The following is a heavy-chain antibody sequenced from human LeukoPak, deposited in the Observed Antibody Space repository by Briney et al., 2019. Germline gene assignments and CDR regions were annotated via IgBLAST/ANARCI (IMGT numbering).Heavy chain of an antibody. CDR3: ARDRVGTHFDY. Sequence: SQTLSLTCTVSGGSISSGGYYWSWIRQHPGKVLEWIGYIYYSGSTYYNPSLKSRVTISVDTSKNQFSLKLSSVTAADTAVYYCARDRVGTHFDYWGQGTLVTVSS. CDR1: GGSISSGGYY. D-gene: IGHD6-13*01. J-gene: IGHJ4*02. V-gene: IGHV4-31*03. CDR2: IYYSGST.